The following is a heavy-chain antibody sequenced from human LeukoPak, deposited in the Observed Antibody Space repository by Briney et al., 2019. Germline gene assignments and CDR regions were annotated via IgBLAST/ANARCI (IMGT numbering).Heavy chain of an antibody. CDR3: ARESGVTHYYYGMDV. V-gene: IGHV4-31*03. CDR2: IYYSGST. J-gene: IGHJ6*04. D-gene: IGHD2-21*02. CDR1: GGSISSGGYY. Sequence: SQTLSLTCTVSGGSISSGGYYWSWIRQHPGKGLEWIGYIYYSGSTYYNPSLKSRVTISVDTSRNQSSLKLSSVTAADTAVYYCARESGVTHYYYGMDVWGKGTTVTVSS.